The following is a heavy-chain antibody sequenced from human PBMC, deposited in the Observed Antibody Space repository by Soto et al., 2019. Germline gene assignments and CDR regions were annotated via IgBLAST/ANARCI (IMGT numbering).Heavy chain of an antibody. Sequence: GGSLRLSYAASGFSFSDRYMDWVRQAPGKGLEWVGRIRTKLNRYSSDYAAAVAGRFTISREDSRNSLYLQMNSLRSEDTAVYYCASSTTSCHGGVCSLDYWGQGTMVTVSS. CDR2: IRTKLNRYSS. V-gene: IGHV3-72*01. CDR3: ASSTTSCHGGVCSLDY. CDR1: GFSFSDRY. D-gene: IGHD2-2*01. J-gene: IGHJ4*02.